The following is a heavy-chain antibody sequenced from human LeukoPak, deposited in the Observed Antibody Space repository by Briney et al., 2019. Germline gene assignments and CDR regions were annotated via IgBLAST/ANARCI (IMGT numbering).Heavy chain of an antibody. J-gene: IGHJ4*02. CDR3: ARDGLGRADYYGSGSFLDY. CDR2: ISYDGSNK. CDR1: GFTFSSYG. Sequence: PGGSLRLSCAASGFTFSSYGMHWVRQAPGKGLEWVAVISYDGSNKYYADSVKGRFTISRDNSKNTLYLQMNSLRAEDTAVYYCARDGLGRADYYGSGSFLDYWGQGTLVTVSS. V-gene: IGHV3-30*03. D-gene: IGHD3-10*01.